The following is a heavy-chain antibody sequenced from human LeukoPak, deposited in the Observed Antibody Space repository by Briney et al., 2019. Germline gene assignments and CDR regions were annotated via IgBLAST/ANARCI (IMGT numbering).Heavy chain of an antibody. V-gene: IGHV4-59*01. CDR1: GGSISSYY. CDR3: ARDGYSYGYPYYYYYMDV. J-gene: IGHJ6*03. Sequence: SETLSLTCTVSGGSISSYYWSWIRQPPGKGLEWIGYIYYSGSTNYNPSLKNRVTISVDTSKNQFSLKLSSVTAADTAVYYCARDGYSYGYPYYYYYMDVWGKGTTVTVSS. D-gene: IGHD5-18*01. CDR2: IYYSGST.